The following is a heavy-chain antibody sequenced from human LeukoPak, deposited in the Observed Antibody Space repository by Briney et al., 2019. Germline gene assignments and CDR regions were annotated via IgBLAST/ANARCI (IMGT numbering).Heavy chain of an antibody. J-gene: IGHJ3*02. CDR1: GYTFTSYG. V-gene: IGHV1-18*01. CDR3: VRDYLNSDAFDI. CDR2: FNAYNGNT. D-gene: IGHD2/OR15-2a*01. Sequence: ALGKASCKASGYTFTSYGISWVRQAPGHRVGGWGWFNAYNGNTKYPQKRQPRITMTTVTSTSTAYRELCKLRSDDTRVRYCVRDYLNSDAFDIWGQGTMVTVSS.